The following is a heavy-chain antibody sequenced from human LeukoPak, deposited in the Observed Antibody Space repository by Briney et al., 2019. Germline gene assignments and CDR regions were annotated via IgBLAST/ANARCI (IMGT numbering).Heavy chain of an antibody. Sequence: GGSLRLSCAVSGLTFTSDAMSWVRQAPGKGLEWVSAISGSGFTTYYADSVKGRFTISRHNSKSTLYLQMNSLRAEDTAIYYCAREDDCSGGGCYYHFDYWGQGTLVTVSS. CDR2: ISGSGFTT. J-gene: IGHJ4*02. CDR3: AREDDCSGGGCYYHFDY. V-gene: IGHV3-23*01. CDR1: GLTFTSDA. D-gene: IGHD2-15*01.